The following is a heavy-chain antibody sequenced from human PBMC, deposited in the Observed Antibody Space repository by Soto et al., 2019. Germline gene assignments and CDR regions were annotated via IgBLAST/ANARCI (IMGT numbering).Heavy chain of an antibody. Sequence: SETLSLTCAVYGGSFSGYYWSWIRQPPGKGLEWIGEINHSGSTNYNPSLKSRVTISVDTSKNQFSLKLSSVTAADTAVYYCAGAKGYCTNGVCYRDAFDIWAQRTTVTVSS. V-gene: IGHV4-34*01. CDR2: INHSGST. J-gene: IGHJ3*02. CDR1: GGSFSGYY. CDR3: AGAKGYCTNGVCYRDAFDI. D-gene: IGHD2-8*01.